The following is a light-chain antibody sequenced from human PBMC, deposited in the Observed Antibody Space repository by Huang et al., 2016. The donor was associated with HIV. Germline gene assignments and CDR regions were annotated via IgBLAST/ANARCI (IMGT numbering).Light chain of an antibody. V-gene: IGKV1-39*01. Sequence: DIQVTQSPSPLSASVGDRVTITCRTSQRISSHLSWFQQKIGKGPKLLIYSSTVLQSGFPSRFTGSGSWTDCTLTINSLQPEDFATYYCQQTYSAPVTFGGGTRVEIK. CDR1: QRISSH. CDR3: QQTYSAPVT. J-gene: IGKJ4*01. CDR2: SST.